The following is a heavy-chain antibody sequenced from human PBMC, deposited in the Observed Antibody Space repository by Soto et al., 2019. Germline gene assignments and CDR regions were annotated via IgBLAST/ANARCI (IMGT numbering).Heavy chain of an antibody. J-gene: IGHJ5*01. CDR2: TYYRSKWEN. CDR3: ARLIGNSWLAS. V-gene: IGHV6-1*01. CDR1: GDSVSTNSAT. Sequence: QVQLQQSGPGLVKPSQTLSLTCAISGDSVSTNSATWDWIRQSPSRGLEWLGRTYYRSKWENDYAVSLTARXXXIXXTTNTRLSLQLNSVSPDDTAVYSCARLIGNSWLASWGQGTLVTFSS.